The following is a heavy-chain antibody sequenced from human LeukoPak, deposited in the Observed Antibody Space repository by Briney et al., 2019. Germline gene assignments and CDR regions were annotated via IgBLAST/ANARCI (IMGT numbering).Heavy chain of an antibody. CDR3: ARDLDGSIAARPFDY. V-gene: IGHV1-69*13. D-gene: IGHD6-6*01. CDR2: IIPIFGTA. Sequence: SVKVSCKASGGTFSSYAISWVRQAPGQGLEWMGGIIPIFGTANCAQKFQGRVTITADESTSTAYMELSSLRSEDTAVYYCARDLDGSIAARPFDYWGQGTLVTVSS. CDR1: GGTFSSYA. J-gene: IGHJ4*02.